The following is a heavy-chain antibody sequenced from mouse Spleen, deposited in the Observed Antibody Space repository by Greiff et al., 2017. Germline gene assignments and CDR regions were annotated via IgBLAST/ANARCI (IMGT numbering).Heavy chain of an antibody. V-gene: IGHV14-3*01. Sequence: VQLQQPGAELVKPGASVKLSCKASGYTFTSYWMHWVKQRPGRGLEWIGRIDPANGNTKYAPKFQGKATITADTSSNTAYLQLSSLTSEDTAIYYCARDADYWGQGTSVTVSS. J-gene: IGHJ4*01. CDR1: GYTFTSYW. CDR2: IDPANGNT. CDR3: ARDADY.